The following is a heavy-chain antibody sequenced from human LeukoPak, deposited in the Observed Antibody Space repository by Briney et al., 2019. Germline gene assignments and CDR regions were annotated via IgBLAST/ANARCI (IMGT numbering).Heavy chain of an antibody. D-gene: IGHD1-1*01. CDR1: GFTFSSNY. Sequence: GGSLRLSCAASGFTFSSNYMSWVREAPGKGLEWVSFIYSGGSTYYTRLVNGRFTNFRDKSKNTLYLQINSLKAEDTAVYYRAKDTTSAYGFDYWGQGTLVTVPS. J-gene: IGHJ4*02. CDR3: AKDTTSAYGFDY. V-gene: IGHV3-53*01. CDR2: IYSGGST.